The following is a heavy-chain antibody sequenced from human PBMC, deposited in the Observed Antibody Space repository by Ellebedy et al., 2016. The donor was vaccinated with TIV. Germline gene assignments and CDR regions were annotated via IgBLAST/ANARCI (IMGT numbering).Heavy chain of an antibody. Sequence: GESLKISCAASGFTVSSNYMSWVRQAPGRGLEWVSTIYSSGGTYYAGSVKGRFTISRDNSKNTLYLQMSSLRGEDTAVYYCVKVDPPTVTFFYFDSWGQGTLVTVSS. CDR3: VKVDPPTVTFFYFDS. D-gene: IGHD4-17*01. CDR1: GFTVSSNY. V-gene: IGHV3-66*03. J-gene: IGHJ4*02. CDR2: IYSSGGT.